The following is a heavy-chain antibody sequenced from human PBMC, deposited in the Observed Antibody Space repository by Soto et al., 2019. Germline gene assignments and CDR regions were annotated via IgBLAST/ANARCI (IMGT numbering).Heavy chain of an antibody. Sequence: ASVKVSCKASGYTFSNYGITWVRQAPGQGLEWMGWISANNGNTNYAQKFRGRVTMTTDTSTGTAYMELRSLRSDDTAVYYCARGASSESYWAPIDDWGHGTLVTVSS. V-gene: IGHV1-18*01. J-gene: IGHJ4*01. CDR1: GYTFSNYG. D-gene: IGHD3-10*01. CDR3: ARGASSESYWAPIDD. CDR2: ISANNGNT.